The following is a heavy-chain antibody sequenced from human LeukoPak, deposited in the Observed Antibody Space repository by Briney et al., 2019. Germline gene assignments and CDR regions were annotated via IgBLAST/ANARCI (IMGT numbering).Heavy chain of an antibody. CDR3: ARGGIAAARLNWFDP. Sequence: GGSLRLSCAASGFTFSSYGMHWVRQAPGKGLEWVAVIWYDGSNKYYADSVKGRFTISRDNSKNTLYLQMNSLRAEDTAVYYCARGGIAAARLNWFDPWGQGTLVTVSS. CDR2: IWYDGSNK. J-gene: IGHJ5*02. V-gene: IGHV3-33*01. D-gene: IGHD6-13*01. CDR1: GFTFSSYG.